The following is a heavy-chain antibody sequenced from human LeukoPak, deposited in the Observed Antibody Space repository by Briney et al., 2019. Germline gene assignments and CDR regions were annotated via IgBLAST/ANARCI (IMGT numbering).Heavy chain of an antibody. D-gene: IGHD3-22*01. V-gene: IGHV4-39*01. Sequence: SETLSLTCIVSGGSISNTDYYWGWIRQPPGKGLEWIGSIYDSGTAYYKASLKSRVTISVDVSRNQFSLKMKFVTAADTAVYYCARTAHSSAYSPFDHWDQETLVTVSS. CDR1: GGSISNTDYY. CDR3: ARTAHSSAYSPFDH. CDR2: IYDSGTA. J-gene: IGHJ4*02.